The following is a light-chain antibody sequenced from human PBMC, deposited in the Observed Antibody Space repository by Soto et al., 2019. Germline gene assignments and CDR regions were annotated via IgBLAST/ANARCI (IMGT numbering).Light chain of an antibody. J-gene: IGKJ2*01. V-gene: IGKV3-11*01. CDR3: KQRSNWPYT. CDR1: QFLSSY. Sequence: EIVLTQSPATLSLSPGERATLSCRASQFLSSYLAWYQQIPGQAPRLLIYDAYNRATGIQARFSGSGSGTDFTLTIRSLEPEDFAVYHCKQRSNWPYTFGQGTKVDIK. CDR2: DAY.